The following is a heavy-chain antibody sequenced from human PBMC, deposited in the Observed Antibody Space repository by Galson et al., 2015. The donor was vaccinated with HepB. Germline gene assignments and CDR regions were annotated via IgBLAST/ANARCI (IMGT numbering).Heavy chain of an antibody. J-gene: IGHJ3*02. V-gene: IGHV1-18*04. CDR2: ISAYNGNT. CDR1: GYTFTSYG. D-gene: IGHD4-11*01. CDR3: ARFYPDQPPTAI. Sequence: SVKVSCKASGYTFTSYGISWVRQAPGQGLEWMGWISAYNGNTNYAQKLQGRVTMTTDTSTGTAYMELRSLRSDDTAVYYCARFYPDQPPTAIWGQGTMVTVSS.